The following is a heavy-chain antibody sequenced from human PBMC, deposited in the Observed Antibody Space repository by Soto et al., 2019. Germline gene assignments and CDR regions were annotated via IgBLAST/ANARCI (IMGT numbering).Heavy chain of an antibody. Sequence: GGSLRLSCAASGFTFSSYWMHWVRQAPGKGLVWVSHINSDGSRTSYADSVKGRFTISRDNAKNTLYLQMNSLRAEDTAVYYFARPSQPITGLFGAFEYWGQGTPVTVSS. J-gene: IGHJ4*02. CDR1: GFTFSSYW. CDR2: INSDGSRT. CDR3: ARPSQPITGLFGAFEY. D-gene: IGHD3-10*02. V-gene: IGHV3-74*01.